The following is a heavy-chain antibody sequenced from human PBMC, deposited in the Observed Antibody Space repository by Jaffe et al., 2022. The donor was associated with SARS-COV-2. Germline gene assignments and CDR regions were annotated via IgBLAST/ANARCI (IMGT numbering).Heavy chain of an antibody. CDR1: GFTFSSYS. D-gene: IGHD3-3*01. V-gene: IGHV3-48*02. CDR2: ISSSSSTI. J-gene: IGHJ6*02. Sequence: EVQLVESGGGLVQPGGSLRLSCAASGFTFSSYSMNWVRQAPGKGLEWVSYISSSSSTIYYADSVKGRFTISRDNAKNSLYLQMNSLRDEDTAVYYCARPQGYYDFWSGYSRRGSAMDVWGQGTTVTVSS. CDR3: ARPQGYYDFWSGYSRRGSAMDV.